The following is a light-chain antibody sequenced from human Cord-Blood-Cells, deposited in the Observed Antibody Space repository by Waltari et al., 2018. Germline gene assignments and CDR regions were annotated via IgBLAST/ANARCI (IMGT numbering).Light chain of an antibody. CDR2: GNS. V-gene: IGLV1-40*01. J-gene: IGLJ3*02. CDR1: SSNIGAGYD. Sequence: QSVLTQPPSVSGAPGQRVTISCTGSSSNIGAGYDVHWYQQLPGPAPKLLIYGNSNRPSGVPDRFSGSKSGTSASLAITALQAEDEADYYCQSYDSSLSGWVFGGGTKLTVL. CDR3: QSYDSSLSGWV.